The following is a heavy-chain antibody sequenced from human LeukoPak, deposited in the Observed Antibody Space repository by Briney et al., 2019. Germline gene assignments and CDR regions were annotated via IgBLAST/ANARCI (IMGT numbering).Heavy chain of an antibody. J-gene: IGHJ4*02. Sequence: GGSLRLSCAASGFTFSHAWMNWVRQAPGKGLEWVSGIYSGGATYYADSVKGRFTISRDNSQNTLYLQMNSLRAEDTAVYYCAGRTDFVITYWGQGTLVTVSS. CDR1: GFTFSHAW. CDR2: IYSGGAT. V-gene: IGHV3-53*01. CDR3: AGRTDFVITY. D-gene: IGHD5-24*01.